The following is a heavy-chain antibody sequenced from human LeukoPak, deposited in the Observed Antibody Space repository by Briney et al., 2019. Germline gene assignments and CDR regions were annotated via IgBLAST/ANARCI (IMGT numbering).Heavy chain of an antibody. J-gene: IGHJ4*02. V-gene: IGHV3-7*01. CDR3: ARDLQLWTGAFDY. Sequence: GGSLRLSCAASGFTFSSYWMSWVRQAPGKGLEGVANIKQDGSEKYYVDSVKGRFTISRDNAKNSLYLQMNSLRAEDTAVYYCARDLQLWTGAFDYWGQGTMVTVSS. CDR1: GFTFSSYW. CDR2: IKQDGSEK. D-gene: IGHD5-18*01.